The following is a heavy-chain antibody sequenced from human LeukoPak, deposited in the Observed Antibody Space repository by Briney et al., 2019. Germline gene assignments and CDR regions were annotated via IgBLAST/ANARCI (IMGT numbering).Heavy chain of an antibody. Sequence: SETLSLTCTVSGGSISSGDYYWSWIRQPPGKGLEWIGYIYYSGSTYYNPSLKSRVTISVDTSKNQFSLKLSSVTAADTAVYYCARGYCSSTSCPPRYWGQGTWSPSPQ. D-gene: IGHD2-2*01. J-gene: IGHJ4*02. V-gene: IGHV4-30-4*01. CDR3: ARGYCSSTSCPPRY. CDR1: GGSISSGDYY. CDR2: IYYSGST.